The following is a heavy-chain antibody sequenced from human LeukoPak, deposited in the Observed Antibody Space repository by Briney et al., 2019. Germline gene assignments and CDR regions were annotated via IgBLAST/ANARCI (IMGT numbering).Heavy chain of an antibody. D-gene: IGHD6-13*01. Sequence: VASVKVSCKVSGYSLTDFSINWVRQAPGKGFEWMGGFAPEDGERIYAQKFQGRVTMTEDTSADTAYMELSSLKSEGTAVYFCTAGVAVSRWYYFDYWGQGTLVTVSS. CDR2: FAPEDGER. J-gene: IGHJ4*01. V-gene: IGHV1-24*01. CDR3: TAGVAVSRWYYFDY. CDR1: GYSLTDFS.